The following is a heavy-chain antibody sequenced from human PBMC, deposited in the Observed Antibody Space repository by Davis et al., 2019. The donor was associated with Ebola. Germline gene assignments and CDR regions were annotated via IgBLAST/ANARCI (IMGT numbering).Heavy chain of an antibody. J-gene: IGHJ5*02. CDR1: GYTFTGYY. CDR2: INPNSGGT. CDR3: ARGLIIEYSSSFDWFDP. V-gene: IGHV1-2*04. Sequence: ASVKVSCKASGYTFTGYYMHWVRQAPGQGLEWMGWINPNSGGTNYAQKFQGWVTMTRDTSISTAYMELSRLRSDDTVVYYCARGLIIEYSSSFDWFDPWGQGTLVTVSS. D-gene: IGHD6-6*01.